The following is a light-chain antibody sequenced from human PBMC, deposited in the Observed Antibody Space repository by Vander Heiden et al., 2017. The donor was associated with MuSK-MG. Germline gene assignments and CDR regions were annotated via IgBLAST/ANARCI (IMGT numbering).Light chain of an antibody. CDR3: AAWDDSLSGRV. V-gene: IGLV1-47*01. J-gene: IGLJ3*02. CDR2: RNN. CDR1: SSNIGSNY. Sequence: QSVLTQPPSASGTPGQRVTISCSGSSSNIGSNYVYWYQQRPGTAPKLHIYRNNQRPSGVPDRFSGSKSGTSASLAISGLRSEDEADYYCAAWDDSLSGRVFGGGTKLTVL.